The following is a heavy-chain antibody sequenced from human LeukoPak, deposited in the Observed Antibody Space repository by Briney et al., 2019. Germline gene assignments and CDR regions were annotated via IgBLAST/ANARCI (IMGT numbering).Heavy chain of an antibody. CDR1: GFPFSTYA. Sequence: PGKSLRLSCTASGFPFSTYAMHWVRQAPGKGLEWVAVISYDGRSKYYADSVKGRFTISRDNSKNSLYLQMNSLRVDDTAMYYCVRFPTPHTFFDSSGYYYLEYWGQGSLVTVSS. D-gene: IGHD3-22*01. CDR2: ISYDGRSK. V-gene: IGHV3-30*01. CDR3: VRFPTPHTFFDSSGYYYLEY. J-gene: IGHJ4*02.